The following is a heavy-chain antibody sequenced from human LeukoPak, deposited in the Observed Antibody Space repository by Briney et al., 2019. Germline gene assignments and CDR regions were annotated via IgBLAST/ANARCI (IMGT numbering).Heavy chain of an antibody. V-gene: IGHV4-39*07. J-gene: IGHJ5*02. CDR3: ARAGESRWNWFDP. Sequence: SETLSLTCTVSGGSISSSSYYWGWIRQPPGKRLEWIGSIYYSGSTYYNPSLKSRVTISVDTSKNQFSLKLSSVTAADTAVYYCARAGESRWNWFDPWGQGTLVTVSS. CDR2: IYYSGST. CDR1: GGSISSSSYY. D-gene: IGHD4-23*01.